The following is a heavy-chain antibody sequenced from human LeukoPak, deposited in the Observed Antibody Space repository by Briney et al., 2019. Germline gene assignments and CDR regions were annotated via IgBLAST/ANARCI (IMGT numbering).Heavy chain of an antibody. CDR3: ARDGAVVVPAATYWFDP. D-gene: IGHD2-2*01. Sequence: SETLSLTCTVSGGSISSSSYYWGWIRQPPGKGLEWFGSIYYSGSTYHNPSLKSRVTISVDTSKNQFSLKLSSVTAADTAVYYCARDGAVVVPAATYWFDPWGQGTLVTVSS. V-gene: IGHV4-39*07. CDR1: GGSISSSSYY. CDR2: IYYSGST. J-gene: IGHJ5*02.